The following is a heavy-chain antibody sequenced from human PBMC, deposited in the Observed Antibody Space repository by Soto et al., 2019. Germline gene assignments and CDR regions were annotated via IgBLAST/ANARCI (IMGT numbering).Heavy chain of an antibody. V-gene: IGHV1-69*01. Sequence: QVQLVQSGAEVKKPGSSVKVSCEAPGGTFDHAAITWVRQAPGQGLEWVGGINPMCNSTHYAQKFQGRVTITADAVTSTAFMELRGLTSDDTAVYYCARQIFAADYWGQGTLLVVSS. CDR2: INPMCNST. J-gene: IGHJ4*02. CDR3: ARQIFAADY. D-gene: IGHD3-9*01. CDR1: GGTFDHAA.